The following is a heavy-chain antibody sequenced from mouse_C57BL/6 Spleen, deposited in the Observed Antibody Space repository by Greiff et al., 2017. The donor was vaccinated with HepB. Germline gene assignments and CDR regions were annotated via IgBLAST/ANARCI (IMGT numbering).Heavy chain of an antibody. CDR3: AREGEYGSIYWYFDV. CDR1: GYAFSSYW. D-gene: IGHD1-1*01. CDR2: IYPGDGDT. Sequence: QVQLQQSGAELVKPGASVKISCKASGYAFSSYWMNWVKQRPGKGLEWIGQIYPGDGDTNYNGKFKGKATLTADKSSSTAYMQLSSLTSEDSAVYFCAREGEYGSIYWYFDVWGTGTTVTVSS. V-gene: IGHV1-80*01. J-gene: IGHJ1*03.